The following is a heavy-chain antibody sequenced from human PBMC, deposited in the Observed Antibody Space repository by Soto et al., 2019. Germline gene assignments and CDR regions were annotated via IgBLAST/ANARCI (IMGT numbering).Heavy chain of an antibody. CDR3: AQGNSSSPSPQYYYYGIDV. J-gene: IGHJ6*02. CDR2: ISGSGGST. Sequence: GGSLRLSCAASGLTFSSFAMSWVRQAPGKGLEWVSGISGSGGSTYHADSVKGRFIISRENSKHMLYLQMNSVRAEDTAVYYCAQGNSSSPSPQYYYYGIDVWGHGTTVTVSS. V-gene: IGHV3-23*01. CDR1: GLTFSSFA. D-gene: IGHD6-13*01.